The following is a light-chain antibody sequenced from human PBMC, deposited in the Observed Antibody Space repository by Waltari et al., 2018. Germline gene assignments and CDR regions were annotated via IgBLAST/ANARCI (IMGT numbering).Light chain of an antibody. V-gene: IGKV3-15*01. Sequence: EVVMTQSPVTLSVSPGERATLSCRASQNVGSNLAWYHQKPGQAPRLLVYGASTRATGIPDRISGSGSGTEFTLTISSLQPEDFATYYCQQSYSTPPTFGPGTKVDIK. CDR3: QQSYSTPPT. J-gene: IGKJ3*01. CDR2: GAS. CDR1: QNVGSN.